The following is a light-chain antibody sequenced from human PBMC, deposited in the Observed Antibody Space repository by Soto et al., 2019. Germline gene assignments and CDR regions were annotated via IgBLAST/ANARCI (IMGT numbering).Light chain of an antibody. Sequence: DIQMTQSPSSVSASVGDRVTITCRASQGISSWLAWYQQNPGKAPKLLIYKASSLESGVPSRFSGSGSGTEFTLTISSLQPDDFGTYYCQEYNSYWTFGQGTKVDIK. J-gene: IGKJ1*01. V-gene: IGKV1-5*03. CDR1: QGISSW. CDR2: KAS. CDR3: QEYNSYWT.